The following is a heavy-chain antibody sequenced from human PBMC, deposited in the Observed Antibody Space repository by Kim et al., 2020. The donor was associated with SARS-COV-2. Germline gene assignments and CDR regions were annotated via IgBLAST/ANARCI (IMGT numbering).Heavy chain of an antibody. CDR3: ARDGPYCSSTSCYPLSYYYYYGMDV. J-gene: IGHJ6*02. D-gene: IGHD2-2*01. Sequence: SETLSLTCTVSGGSISSGSYYWSWIRQPAGKGLEWIGRIYTSGSTNYNPSLKSRVTISVDTSKNQFSLKLSSVTAADTAVYYCARDGPYCSSTSCYPLSYYYYYGMDVWGQGTTVTVSS. V-gene: IGHV4-61*02. CDR1: GGSISSGSYY. CDR2: IYTSGST.